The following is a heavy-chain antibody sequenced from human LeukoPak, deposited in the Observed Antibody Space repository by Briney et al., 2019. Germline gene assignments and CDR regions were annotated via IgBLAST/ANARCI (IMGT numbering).Heavy chain of an antibody. J-gene: IGHJ4*02. V-gene: IGHV3-7*01. CDR3: VRALGYSSGCGDY. D-gene: IGHD6-19*01. Sequence: GGSLRLSCAASGFTFDDYAMHWVRQAPGKGLEWVANVKQDGGEKYYVDSVKGRFIISRDNAKNSLYLQMNSLRAEDTAVYYCVRALGYSSGCGDYWGQGTLVTVSP. CDR2: VKQDGGEK. CDR1: GFTFDDYA.